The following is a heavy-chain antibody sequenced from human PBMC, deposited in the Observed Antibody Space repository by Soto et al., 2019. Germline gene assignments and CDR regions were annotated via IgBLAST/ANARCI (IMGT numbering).Heavy chain of an antibody. CDR3: ARDGGAGRGNYFDF. J-gene: IGHJ4*02. CDR2: INAGNGNT. D-gene: IGHD6-19*01. CDR1: GYTFSSYA. Sequence: QVQLVQSGAEEKKPGASVKVSCKASGYTFSSYALHWVRQAPGQRLEWTGWINAGNGNTKHSPKLQGRVTITRDTSASTAYMELSSLRSEDTAVYYCARDGGAGRGNYFDFWGQGTLVTVPS. V-gene: IGHV1-3*05.